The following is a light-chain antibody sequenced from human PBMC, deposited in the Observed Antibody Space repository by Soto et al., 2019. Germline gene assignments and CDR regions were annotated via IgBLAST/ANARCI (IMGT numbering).Light chain of an antibody. CDR1: RSNIGNNY. Sequence: QPVLTQPPSASGTPGQRVTISCSGSRSNIGNNYVYWYQHLPGTAPKLLIYMNNQRPSGVPDRFSGSKSGTSASLAISGLRSEDEADYYCAAWDDSLSGWVFGGGTKLTVL. CDR2: MNN. J-gene: IGLJ3*02. CDR3: AAWDDSLSGWV. V-gene: IGLV1-47*01.